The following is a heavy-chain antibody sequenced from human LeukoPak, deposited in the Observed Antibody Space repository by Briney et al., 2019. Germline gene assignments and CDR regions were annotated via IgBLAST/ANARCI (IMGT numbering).Heavy chain of an antibody. CDR2: IYYSGST. CDR1: GGSISSSSYY. Sequence: PSETLSLTCTVSGGSISSSSYYWGWIRQPPGKGLEWIGSIYYSGSTYYNPSLKSRVTISVDTSKNQFSLKLSSVTAADTAVYYCARPPHYDILTGYVTVPYYMDVWGKGTTVTVSS. CDR3: ARPPHYDILTGYVTVPYYMDV. V-gene: IGHV4-39*01. D-gene: IGHD3-9*01. J-gene: IGHJ6*03.